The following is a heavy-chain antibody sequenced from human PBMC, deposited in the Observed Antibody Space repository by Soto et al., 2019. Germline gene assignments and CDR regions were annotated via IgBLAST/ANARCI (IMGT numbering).Heavy chain of an antibody. J-gene: IGHJ4*02. CDR2: IIPIFGTA. D-gene: IGHD5-12*01. CDR1: GGTFSSYA. Sequence: SVKVSCKASGGTFSSYAISWVRQAPGQGLEWMGGIIPIFGTANYAQKFQGRVTITADESTSTAYMELSSLRSEDTAVYYCAREVEMATPPGYWGQGTLVTVSS. V-gene: IGHV1-69*13. CDR3: AREVEMATPPGY.